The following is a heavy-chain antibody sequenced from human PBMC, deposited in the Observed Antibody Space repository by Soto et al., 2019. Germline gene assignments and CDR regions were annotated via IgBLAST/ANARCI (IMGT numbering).Heavy chain of an antibody. CDR1: GFTFSNAW. CDR2: IKSKTDGGTT. V-gene: IGHV3-15*01. CDR3: TTDITMIVETTSDPGY. J-gene: IGHJ4*02. D-gene: IGHD3-22*01. Sequence: GSLRLSCAASGFTFSNAWMSWVRQAPGKGLEWVGRIKSKTDGGTTDYAAPVKGRFTISRDDSKNTLYLQMKSLKTEDTAVYYCTTDITMIVETTSDPGYWGQGTLVTVSS.